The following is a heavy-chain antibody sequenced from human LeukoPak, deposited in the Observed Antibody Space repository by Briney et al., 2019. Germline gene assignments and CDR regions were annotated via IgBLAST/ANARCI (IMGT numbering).Heavy chain of an antibody. CDR2: ISVYNGNT. J-gene: IGHJ4*02. D-gene: IGHD6-13*01. CDR3: ARGEAAARHFDY. V-gene: IGHV1-18*01. Sequence: ASVKVSFKASGYTFTIYGISWVRQAPGEGLEWMGGISVYNGNTNYAQKLQGRVTMTTDTSTTTAYMELRSLRSDDTAVYYCARGEAAARHFDYWGQGTLVTVSS. CDR1: GYTFTIYG.